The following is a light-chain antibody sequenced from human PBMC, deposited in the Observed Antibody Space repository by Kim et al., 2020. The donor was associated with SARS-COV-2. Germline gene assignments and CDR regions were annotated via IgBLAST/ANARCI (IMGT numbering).Light chain of an antibody. CDR3: VSFTTRNSWV. J-gene: IGLJ3*02. Sequence: QSALTQPASVSGSPVQSITISCTGTSSDIGGYNYVSWYQQHPGKAPKLMIYDFTKRPSGVSNRFSGSKSGNTASLTISGLQTEDEANYYCVSFTTRNSWVFAGGTKVTVL. CDR2: DFT. V-gene: IGLV2-14*01. CDR1: SSDIGGYNY.